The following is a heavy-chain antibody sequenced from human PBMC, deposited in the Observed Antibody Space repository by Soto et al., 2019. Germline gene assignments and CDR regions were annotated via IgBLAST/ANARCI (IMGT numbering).Heavy chain of an antibody. CDR3: ARVPMLWYYYGMDV. V-gene: IGHV1-69*12. CDR2: IIPIFGTA. D-gene: IGHD2-2*01. J-gene: IGHJ6*02. Sequence: QVQLVQSGAEVKKPGSSVKVSCKASGGTFSSYAISWVRQAPGQGLEWMGGIIPIFGTANYAQKFQGRVTXXAXEXXSTAYMELSSLRSEDTAVYYCARVPMLWYYYGMDVWGQGTTVTVSS. CDR1: GGTFSSYA.